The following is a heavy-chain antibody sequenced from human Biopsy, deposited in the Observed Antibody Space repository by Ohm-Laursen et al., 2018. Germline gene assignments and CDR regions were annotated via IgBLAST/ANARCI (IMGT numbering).Heavy chain of an antibody. V-gene: IGHV1-69*06. CDR1: EGTFSNYG. CDR2: NIPILGTG. J-gene: IGHJ1*01. Sequence: SVKVSCKAPEGTFSNYGVNWVRQAPGQGLEWLGGNIPILGTGNYAQKFQDRVTVTADTSTSTATMELRSLRSDDTAVYYCATKLTGYFHHWGQGTLVIVSS. D-gene: IGHD3-9*01. CDR3: ATKLTGYFHH.